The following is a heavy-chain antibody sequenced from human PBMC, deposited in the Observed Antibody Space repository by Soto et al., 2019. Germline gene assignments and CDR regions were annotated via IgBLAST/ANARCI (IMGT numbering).Heavy chain of an antibody. J-gene: IGHJ4*02. CDR3: ARGGGIAAAGSDY. D-gene: IGHD6-13*01. CDR1: GGSISSSNW. CDR2: IYHSGST. V-gene: IGHV4-4*02. Sequence: QVQLQESGPGLVKPSGTLSLTCAISGGSISSSNWWGWVRQPPGKGLEWIGEIYHSGSTNYTPSLKSRVTISGDKSKNQCSLKLSSVTAADTAVYYCARGGGIAAAGSDYWGQGTLVTVSS.